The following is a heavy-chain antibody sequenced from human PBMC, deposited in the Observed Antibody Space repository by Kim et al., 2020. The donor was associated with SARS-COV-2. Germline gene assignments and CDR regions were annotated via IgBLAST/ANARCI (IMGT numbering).Heavy chain of an antibody. CDR3: AKEMYDSSGYYLRGYYYYGMDV. CDR2: ISYDGSNK. Sequence: GGSLRLSCAASGFTFSSYGMHWVRQAPGKGLEWVAVISYDGSNKYYADSVKGRFTISRDNSKNTLYLQMNSLRAEDTAVYYCAKEMYDSSGYYLRGYYYYGMDVWGQGTTVTVSS. V-gene: IGHV3-30*18. J-gene: IGHJ6*02. D-gene: IGHD3-22*01. CDR1: GFTFSSYG.